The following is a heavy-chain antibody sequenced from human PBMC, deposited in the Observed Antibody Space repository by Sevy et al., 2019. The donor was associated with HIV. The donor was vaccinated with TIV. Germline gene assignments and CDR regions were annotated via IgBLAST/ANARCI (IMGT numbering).Heavy chain of an antibody. Sequence: GGSLRLSCAASGFTFNTHAMNWVRQAPGKGLEWVSVISGTGSSTYYADSVKGRFTISRDNSKKTLCLQMNSLRAEDTAVYYCAKALNPALESMIEVIFRSLKGFDVWGQGTMVTVSS. CDR2: ISGTGSST. J-gene: IGHJ3*01. V-gene: IGHV3-23*01. CDR1: GFTFNTHA. CDR3: AKALNPALESMIEVIFRSLKGFDV. D-gene: IGHD3-22*01.